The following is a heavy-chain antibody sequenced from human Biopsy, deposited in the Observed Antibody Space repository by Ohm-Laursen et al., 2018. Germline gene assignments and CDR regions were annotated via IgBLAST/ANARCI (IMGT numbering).Heavy chain of an antibody. D-gene: IGHD3-22*01. CDR2: IFYRGST. J-gene: IGHJ5*02. Sequence: GTLSLTCPVSGGSISNNNYYWGWIRQPPGKGLEWIGSIFYRGSTHYKPSLKSQVNISVNTYKNKFSLKLNSVTAADTAVYYCARDYDTSGYYYVSWGQGTLVTVSS. CDR1: GGSISNNNYY. V-gene: IGHV4-39*01. CDR3: ARDYDTSGYYYVS.